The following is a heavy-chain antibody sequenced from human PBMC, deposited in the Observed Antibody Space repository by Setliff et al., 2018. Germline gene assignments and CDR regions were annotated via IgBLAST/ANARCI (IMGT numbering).Heavy chain of an antibody. CDR1: GGSISPYF. V-gene: IGHV4-59*12. CDR2: IYHNGNT. J-gene: IGHJ4*02. Sequence: TLSLTCTVSGGSISPYFWSWIRQPPGKGLEWIGYIYHNGNTKYNPSLKSRVTLSIDTSKNQFSLKLSSVTAADAALYYCAASRAYTGAVEEWFLPKTFDFWGQGSPVTVSS. CDR3: AASRAYTGAVEEWFLPKTFDF. D-gene: IGHD3-10*01.